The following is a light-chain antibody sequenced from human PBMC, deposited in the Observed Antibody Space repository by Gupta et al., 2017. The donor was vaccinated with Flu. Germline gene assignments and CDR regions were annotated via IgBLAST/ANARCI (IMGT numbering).Light chain of an antibody. CDR1: QSISRG. Sequence: DIQMTQSPSTLSASVGDRVTITCRASQSISRGLAWYQQKPGKAPKLLIYKASTLDSGVPSRFSGSGGGTEFTLTISSRQPDDSATYYCQQDNNYWTFGQGTKVEIK. V-gene: IGKV1-5*03. J-gene: IGKJ1*01. CDR2: KAS. CDR3: QQDNNYWT.